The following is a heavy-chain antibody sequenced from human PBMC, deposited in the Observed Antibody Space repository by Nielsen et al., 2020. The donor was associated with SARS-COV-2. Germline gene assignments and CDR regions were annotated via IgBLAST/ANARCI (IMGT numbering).Heavy chain of an antibody. Sequence: SETLSLTCIVSGGPIIRGDYYWSWLRQPPGKGLEWIGHIFYTGSAYYNPSLKSRVIISQDTSKHQFYLKVPSVTAADTAVYFCARVLYGPRGHMDVWGLGTTVTVSS. CDR3: ARVLYGPRGHMDV. CDR2: IFYTGSA. V-gene: IGHV4-30-4*01. J-gene: IGHJ6*02. D-gene: IGHD3-10*01. CDR1: GGPIIRGDYY.